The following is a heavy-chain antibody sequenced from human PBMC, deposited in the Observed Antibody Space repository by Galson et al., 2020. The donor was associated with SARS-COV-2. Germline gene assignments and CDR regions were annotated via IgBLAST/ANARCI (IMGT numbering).Heavy chain of an antibody. CDR2: ISGSGGST. CDR1: GFTFSSYA. V-gene: IGHV3-23*01. D-gene: IGHD2-15*01. J-gene: IGHJ3*02. Sequence: LSLTCAASGFTFSSYAMSWVRQAPGKGLEWVSAISGSGGSTYYADSVKGRFTISRDNSKNTLYLQMNSLRAEDTAVYYCAKDSEYCSGGSCYGDAFDIWGQGTMVTVSS. CDR3: AKDSEYCSGGSCYGDAFDI.